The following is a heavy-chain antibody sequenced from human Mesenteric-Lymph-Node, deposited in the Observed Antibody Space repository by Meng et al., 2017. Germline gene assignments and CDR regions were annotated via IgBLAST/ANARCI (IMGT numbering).Heavy chain of an antibody. V-gene: IGHV3-23*01. J-gene: IGHJ4*02. CDR2: ISGSGGST. D-gene: IGHD6-6*01. CDR1: GFTFSSYA. Sequence: GESLKISCAASGFTFSSYAMSWVRQAPGKGLEWVSAISGSGGSTYYADSVKGRFTISRDNSKNTLYLQMNRLKAEDTAVYYCARARRAAREEIAHWTDYWGQGTLVTVSS. CDR3: ARARRAAREEIAHWTDY.